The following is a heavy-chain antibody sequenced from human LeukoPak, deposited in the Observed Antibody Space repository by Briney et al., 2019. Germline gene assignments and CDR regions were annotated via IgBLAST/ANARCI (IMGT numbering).Heavy chain of an antibody. D-gene: IGHD3-22*01. V-gene: IGHV3-23*01. CDR3: AKDINYDIPFDY. J-gene: IGHJ4*02. CDR2: ISGSGGST. CDR1: GFTFSSYA. Sequence: GGSLTLSCAASGFTFSSYAMSWLRQAPGKGLEWVSAISGSGGSTYYADSVKGRFTISRDNSKNTLYLQMNSLRDEDTAVYYCAKDINYDIPFDYWGQGTLVTVSS.